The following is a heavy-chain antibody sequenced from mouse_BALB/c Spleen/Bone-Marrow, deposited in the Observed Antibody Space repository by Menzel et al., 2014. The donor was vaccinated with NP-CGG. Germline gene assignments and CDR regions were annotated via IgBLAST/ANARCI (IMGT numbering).Heavy chain of an antibody. V-gene: IGHV3-1*02. J-gene: IGHJ2*01. Sequence: VQLQQSGPDLVKPSQSLSLTCTVTGYSITSGYGWHWIRQFPGNKLEWMGYIHYSGFTDYNPSLKSRISITRDTSKNQFFLQLNSVTTEDTATYYCTRETAVVADFDYWGQGTTLTVSS. CDR3: TRETAVVADFDY. CDR1: GYSITSGYG. D-gene: IGHD3-3*01. CDR2: IHYSGFT.